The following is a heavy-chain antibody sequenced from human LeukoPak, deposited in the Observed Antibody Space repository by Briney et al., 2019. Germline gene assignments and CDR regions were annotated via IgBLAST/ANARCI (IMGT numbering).Heavy chain of an antibody. CDR2: ISGGGGST. CDR1: GFTFTSYS. V-gene: IGHV3-23*01. J-gene: IGHJ2*01. CDR3: ARLKLGYWYFDL. D-gene: IGHD7-27*01. Sequence: GGSLRLSCAASGFTFTSYSMNWVRQAPGKGLEWVSTISGGGGSTYYADSVKGRFTISRDNSKNTLYLQVNSLRAEDTAVYYCARLKLGYWYFDLWGRGTLLTVSS.